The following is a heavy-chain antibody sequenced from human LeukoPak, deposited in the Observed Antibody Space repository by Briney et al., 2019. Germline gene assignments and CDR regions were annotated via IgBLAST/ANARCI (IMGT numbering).Heavy chain of an antibody. D-gene: IGHD5-12*01. CDR2: IYYSGST. CDR3: AREVGYSGLLDY. V-gene: IGHV4-59*01. CDR1: GGSISSYY. Sequence: SETLSLTCTVSGGSISSYYWSWIRQPPGKGLEWIRYIYYSGSTNYNPSLKSRVTISVDTSKNQFSLKLSSVTAADTAVYYCAREVGYSGLLDYWGQGTLVTVSS. J-gene: IGHJ4*02.